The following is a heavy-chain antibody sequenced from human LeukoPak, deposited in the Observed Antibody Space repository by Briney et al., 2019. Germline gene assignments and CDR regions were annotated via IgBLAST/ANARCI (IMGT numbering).Heavy chain of an antibody. D-gene: IGHD3-10*01. V-gene: IGHV3-21*01. CDR3: ARSTVRGVITFDY. Sequence: PGGSLRLSCAASGFTFSSYSMNWVRQAPGKGLEWVSSISSSSSYIYYADSVKGRFTISRDNAKNSLYLQMNSLRAEDTAVYYCARSTVRGVITFDYWGQGTLVTVSS. J-gene: IGHJ4*02. CDR2: ISSSSSYI. CDR1: GFTFSSYS.